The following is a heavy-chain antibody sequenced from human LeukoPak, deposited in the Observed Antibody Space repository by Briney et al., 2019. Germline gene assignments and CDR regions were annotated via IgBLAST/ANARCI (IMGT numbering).Heavy chain of an antibody. CDR2: ISGSGVST. V-gene: IGHV3-23*01. D-gene: IGHD3-10*01. J-gene: IGHJ6*02. CDR1: GFTFSSYA. Sequence: GRSLRLSCAASGFTFSSYAMHWVRQAPGKGLEWVSAISGSGVSTFYADSVKGRFTISRDNSKNTLYLQMNSLRAEDTAVYYCAKWEYYGSGSYFYYYGMDVWGQGTTVTVSS. CDR3: AKWEYYGSGSYFYYYGMDV.